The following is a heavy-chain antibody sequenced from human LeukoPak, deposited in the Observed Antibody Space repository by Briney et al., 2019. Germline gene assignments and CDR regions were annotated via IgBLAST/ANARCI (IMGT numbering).Heavy chain of an antibody. CDR1: GFTSTSYA. D-gene: IGHD3-22*01. J-gene: IGHJ4*02. V-gene: IGHV3-23*01. CDR3: AKATSSGPYPSFDF. Sequence: GGSLRLSCAASGFTSTSYAMSWVRQAPGKGLEWVSLINNSGGSTYYTDSVKGRFTISRDNSKSTLYLQMNSLRAEDTAVYYCAKATSSGPYPSFDFWGQGTLVTVSS. CDR2: INNSGGST.